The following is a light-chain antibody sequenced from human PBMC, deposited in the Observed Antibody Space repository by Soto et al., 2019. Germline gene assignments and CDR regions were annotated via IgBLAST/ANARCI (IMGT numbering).Light chain of an antibody. J-gene: IGLJ2*01. CDR1: SSDVGGYAY. CDR3: SSYTSRTTPV. CDR2: EVS. V-gene: IGLV2-14*01. Sequence: QSALTQPVSVSGSPGQTITISCTGTSSDVGGYAYVSWYQQYPGKVPKLVISEVSNRPSGVSHRFSGSRSGNTASLTISGLQAEDEADYHCSSYTSRTTPVFGGGTKLTVL.